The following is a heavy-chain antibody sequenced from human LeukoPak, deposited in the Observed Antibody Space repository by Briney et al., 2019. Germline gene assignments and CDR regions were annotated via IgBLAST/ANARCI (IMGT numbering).Heavy chain of an antibody. V-gene: IGHV1-2*02. CDR1: GYTLTGYY. Sequence: ASVKVSCKASGYTLTGYYMHWVRQAPGQGLEWMGWINPNSGGTNYAQKFQGRVTMTRDTSISTAYMELSRLRSDDTAVYYCARTAMKYYYYMDVWGKGTTVTVSS. CDR2: INPNSGGT. D-gene: IGHD2-21*02. CDR3: ARTAMKYYYYMDV. J-gene: IGHJ6*03.